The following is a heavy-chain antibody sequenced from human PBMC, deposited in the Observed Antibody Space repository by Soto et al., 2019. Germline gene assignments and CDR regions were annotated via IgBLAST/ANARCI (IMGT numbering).Heavy chain of an antibody. D-gene: IGHD3-10*01. Sequence: ASVKVSCKASGYTFTGFSLHWVRQAPGQRLEWMGWINAGSGNTKYSQKFQGRVTITRDTSASTAYMELSSLTSEDTAVYYCARDLWFGESFRYYFYYWAQGTLVTVSS. J-gene: IGHJ4*02. V-gene: IGHV1-3*01. CDR3: ARDLWFGESFRYYFYY. CDR1: GYTFTGFS. CDR2: INAGSGNT.